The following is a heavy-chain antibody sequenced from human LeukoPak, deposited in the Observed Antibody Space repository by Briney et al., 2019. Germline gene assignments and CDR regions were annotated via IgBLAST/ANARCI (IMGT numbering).Heavy chain of an antibody. V-gene: IGHV4-30-4*08. J-gene: IGHJ4*02. D-gene: IGHD2-2*01. Sequence: PSETLSLTCTVSGGSISSGDYYWSWIRQPPGKGLEWIGYIYYSGSTYYNPSLKSRVTISVDTSNNQFSLKRSSVTAADTAVYYCARDQVIVPAVDYWGQGTLVTVSS. CDR1: GGSISSGDYY. CDR2: IYYSGST. CDR3: ARDQVIVPAVDY.